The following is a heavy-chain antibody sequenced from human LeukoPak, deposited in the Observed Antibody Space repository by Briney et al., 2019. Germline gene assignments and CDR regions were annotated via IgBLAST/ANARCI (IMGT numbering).Heavy chain of an antibody. CDR2: INWNGGST. D-gene: IGHD6-13*01. J-gene: IGHJ6*02. Sequence: PGGSLRLSCAASGFTFDDYGMSWVRQAPGKGREWVSGINWNGGSTGYADSVKGGCTISRDNATNSLYLQMNSLRAEDTALYHCARDARSWYSTGSLGYYYYGMDVWRQGTTVTVSS. CDR1: GFTFDDYG. CDR3: ARDARSWYSTGSLGYYYYGMDV. V-gene: IGHV3-20*01.